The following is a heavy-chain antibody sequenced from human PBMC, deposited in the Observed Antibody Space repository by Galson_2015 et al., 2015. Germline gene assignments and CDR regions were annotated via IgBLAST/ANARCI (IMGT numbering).Heavy chain of an antibody. D-gene: IGHD4-17*01. J-gene: IGHJ4*02. V-gene: IGHV3-48*03. CDR1: GFTFSSYD. Sequence: SLRLSCAASGFTFSSYDMNWVRQAPGKGLEWVSYISSSGSTIYYADSVKGRFTISRDNAKNSLYLQMNSLRAEDTAVYYCARDHYGAYYFDYWGQGTLVTVSS. CDR3: ARDHYGAYYFDY. CDR2: ISSSGSTI.